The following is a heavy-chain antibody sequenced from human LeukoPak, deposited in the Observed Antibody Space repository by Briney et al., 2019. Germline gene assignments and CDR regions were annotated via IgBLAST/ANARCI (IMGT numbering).Heavy chain of an antibody. D-gene: IGHD2-2*03. Sequence: GASVTVSFKGSGYTFTSYGISWVRQAPGQGGEGMGWISAYNGNTNYAQKLQGRVTMTTDTSTSTAYMELRSLRSDDTAVYYCARDLMDIVVVPAAMDYWGQGTLVTVSS. CDR1: GYTFTSYG. V-gene: IGHV1-18*01. J-gene: IGHJ4*02. CDR2: ISAYNGNT. CDR3: ARDLMDIVVVPAAMDY.